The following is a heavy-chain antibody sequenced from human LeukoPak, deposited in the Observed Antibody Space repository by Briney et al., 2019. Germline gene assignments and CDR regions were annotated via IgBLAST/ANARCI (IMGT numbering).Heavy chain of an antibody. J-gene: IGHJ4*02. CDR3: AKAPKRVVGATRGYYFDY. CDR2: INPNSGGT. D-gene: IGHD1-26*01. V-gene: IGHV1-2*02. Sequence: GASVKVSCKASGYTFTGYYMHWVRQAPGQGLEWMGWINPNSGGTNYAQKFQGRVTMTRDTSISTAYMELSRLRSDDTAVYYCAKAPKRVVGATRGYYFDYWGQGTLVTVSS. CDR1: GYTFTGYY.